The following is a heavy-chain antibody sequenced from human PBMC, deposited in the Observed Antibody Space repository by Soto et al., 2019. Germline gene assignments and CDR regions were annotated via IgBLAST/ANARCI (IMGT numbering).Heavy chain of an antibody. D-gene: IGHD4-17*01. J-gene: IGHJ5*02. CDR3: AAEGLGQRTTVTLGFDP. CDR2: IYDSGST. Sequence: QVQLQESGPGLVKPSQTLSLTCTVSGGSISSGGYYWSWIRQHPGKGLEWIGYIYDSGSTYYNPSLKRRVTISGDTSKNQFSLKLSSVTAADTAVYYCAAEGLGQRTTVTLGFDPWGQGTLVTVSS. CDR1: GGSISSGGYY. V-gene: IGHV4-31*03.